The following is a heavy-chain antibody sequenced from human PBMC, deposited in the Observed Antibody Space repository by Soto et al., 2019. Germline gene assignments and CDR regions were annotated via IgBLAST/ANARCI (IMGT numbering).Heavy chain of an antibody. D-gene: IGHD5-12*01. J-gene: IGHJ3*02. CDR3: ARVNSIVATIGAFDI. CDR2: INPSGGST. V-gene: IGHV1-46*03. CDR1: GYTFTSYY. Sequence: ASVKVSCKASGYTFTSYYMHWVRQAPGQGLEWMGIINPSGGSTSYAQKFQGRVTMTRDTSTSTVYMELSSLRSEDTAVYYCARVNSIVATIGAFDIWGQGTMVTVSS.